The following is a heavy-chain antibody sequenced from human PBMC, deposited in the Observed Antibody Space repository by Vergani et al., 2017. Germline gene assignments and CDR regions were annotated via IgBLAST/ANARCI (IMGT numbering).Heavy chain of an antibody. Sequence: QVQLVQSGAEVKKPGASVKVSCKASGYTFTGYYMHWVRQAPGQGLEWMGCINPNSGGTNYAQKFQGRVTMTRDTSISTAYMELSRLRSDDTAVYYCARGWTRIAAAGGFLGYWGQGTLVTVSS. CDR2: INPNSGGT. D-gene: IGHD6-13*01. CDR1: GYTFTGYY. J-gene: IGHJ4*02. CDR3: ARGWTRIAAAGGFLGY. V-gene: IGHV1-2*02.